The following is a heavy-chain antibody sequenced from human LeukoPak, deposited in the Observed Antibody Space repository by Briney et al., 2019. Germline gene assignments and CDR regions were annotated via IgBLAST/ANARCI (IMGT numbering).Heavy chain of an antibody. Sequence: GRSLRLSCAASGFTFSSYAMHWVRQAPGKGLEWVAVISYDGSNKYYADSVKGRFTISRDNSKNTLYLQMNSLRAEDTAVYYCARSEVPAANFDYWGQGTLVTVSS. CDR1: GFTFSSYA. CDR3: ARSEVPAANFDY. CDR2: ISYDGSNK. J-gene: IGHJ4*02. V-gene: IGHV3-30*04. D-gene: IGHD2-2*01.